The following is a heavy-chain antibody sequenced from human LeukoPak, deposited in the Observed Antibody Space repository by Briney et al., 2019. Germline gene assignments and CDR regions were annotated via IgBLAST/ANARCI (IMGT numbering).Heavy chain of an antibody. Sequence: SETLSLTCTDSGGSISSYYWSWIRQPPGKGLEWIGYIYYSGSTNYNPSLKSRVTISVDTSKNQFSLKLSSVTAADTAVYYCARDSYSSSWFDYWGQGTLVTVSS. D-gene: IGHD6-13*01. J-gene: IGHJ5*01. CDR2: IYYSGST. V-gene: IGHV4-59*01. CDR3: ARDSYSSSWFDY. CDR1: GGSISSYY.